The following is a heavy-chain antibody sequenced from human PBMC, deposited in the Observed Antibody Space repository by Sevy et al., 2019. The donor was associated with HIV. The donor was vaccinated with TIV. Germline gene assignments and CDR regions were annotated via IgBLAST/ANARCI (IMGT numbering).Heavy chain of an antibody. Sequence: GGSLRLSCAASGFTFSSYEMNWVRQAPGKGLEWVSYISSSGSTIYYADSVKGRFTISRDNAKNSLYLQMNSLRAEDTAVYYCARGGSITMIVVARVLDYWGQGTLVTVSS. J-gene: IGHJ4*02. CDR3: ARGGSITMIVVARVLDY. V-gene: IGHV3-48*03. CDR1: GFTFSSYE. CDR2: ISSSGSTI. D-gene: IGHD3-22*01.